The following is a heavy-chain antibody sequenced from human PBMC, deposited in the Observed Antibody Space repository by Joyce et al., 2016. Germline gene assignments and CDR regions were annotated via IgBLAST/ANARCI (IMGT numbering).Heavy chain of an antibody. CDR1: GFTFSSHG. J-gene: IGHJ4*02. CDR3: ARDDCSTFCYAL. Sequence: QAQLVESGGGTVQPGTSLRLSCEASGFTFSSHGMHWFSQVPGKGLEWVAGIWYDGSRRYYVDSVKGRFIISRDDSKNTRYLQMNRLRVEDTALYYCARDDCSTFCYALWGQGTLVTVSS. CDR2: IWYDGSRR. V-gene: IGHV3-33*01. D-gene: IGHD2-2*01.